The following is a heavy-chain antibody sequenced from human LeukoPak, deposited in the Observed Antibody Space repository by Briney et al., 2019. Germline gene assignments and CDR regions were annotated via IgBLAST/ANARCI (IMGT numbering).Heavy chain of an antibody. CDR1: GFTFSSYA. CDR2: VSGSNGNK. D-gene: IGHD6-13*01. Sequence: PGGSLRLSCAASGFTFSSYAMSWVRQAPGEGLEWVSTVSGSNGNKHYADSVKGRFTISRDNSKNTLYLQMNSLRAEDTAVYYCVRESPVAAVGRSWFDPWGQGTLVTVSS. CDR3: VRESPVAAVGRSWFDP. V-gene: IGHV3-23*01. J-gene: IGHJ5*02.